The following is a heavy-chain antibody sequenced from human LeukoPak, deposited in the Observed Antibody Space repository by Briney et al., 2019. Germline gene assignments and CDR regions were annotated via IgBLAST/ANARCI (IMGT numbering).Heavy chain of an antibody. V-gene: IGHV3-9*01. J-gene: IGHJ6*02. Sequence: PGGSLRLSCAASGFTFDDYAMHWVRQAPGKGLEWVSGISWNSGSIGYADSVKGRFTISRDNAKNSLYLQMNSLRAEDTALYYCAKDKGWGYSTYDFYGMDVWGQGTTVTVSS. D-gene: IGHD1-26*01. CDR2: ISWNSGSI. CDR1: GFTFDDYA. CDR3: AKDKGWGYSTYDFYGMDV.